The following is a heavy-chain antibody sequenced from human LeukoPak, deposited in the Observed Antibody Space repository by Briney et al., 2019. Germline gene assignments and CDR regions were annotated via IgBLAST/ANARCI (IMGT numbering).Heavy chain of an antibody. Sequence: GESLRLSCAASGFTFSSYAMSWVRQAPGKGLEWVSAISGSGGSTYYADSVKGRFTISRDNSKNTLYLQMNSLRAEDTAVYYCATSNAVAGTLDFDYWGQGTLVTVSS. CDR3: ATSNAVAGTLDFDY. V-gene: IGHV3-23*01. J-gene: IGHJ4*02. CDR1: GFTFSSYA. CDR2: ISGSGGST. D-gene: IGHD6-19*01.